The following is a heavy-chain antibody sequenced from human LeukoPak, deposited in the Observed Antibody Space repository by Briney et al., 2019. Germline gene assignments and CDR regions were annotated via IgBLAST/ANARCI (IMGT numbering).Heavy chain of an antibody. D-gene: IGHD3-22*01. CDR1: GFTFSDHY. CDR2: TRNKANSYTT. V-gene: IGHV3-72*01. Sequence: GGSLRLSCAASGFTFSDHYMDWVRQAPGKGLEWVGRTRNKANSYTTEYAASVKGRFTISRDDSKNSLYLQMNSLKTEDTAVYYCARGGHYYDSSGYYYVNYYYGMDVWGQGTTVTVSS. CDR3: ARGGHYYDSSGYYYVNYYYGMDV. J-gene: IGHJ6*02.